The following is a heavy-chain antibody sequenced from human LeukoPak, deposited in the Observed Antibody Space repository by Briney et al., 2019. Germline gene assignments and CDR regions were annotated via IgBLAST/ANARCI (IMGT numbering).Heavy chain of an antibody. D-gene: IGHD3-22*01. CDR3: AKGGAYYCDSSGYFSI. CDR2: ISGSGGST. Sequence: GSLRLSCAASGFTFSSYAMSWVRQAPGKGLEWVSAISGSGGSTYYADSVKGRFTISRDNSKNTLYLQMNSLRAEDTAVYYCAKGGAYYCDSSGYFSIWGQGTMVTVSS. J-gene: IGHJ3*02. CDR1: GFTFSSYA. V-gene: IGHV3-23*01.